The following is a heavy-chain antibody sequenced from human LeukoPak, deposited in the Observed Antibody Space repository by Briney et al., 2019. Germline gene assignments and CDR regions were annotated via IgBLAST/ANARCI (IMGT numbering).Heavy chain of an antibody. V-gene: IGHV1-18*04. CDR2: ISAYNGNT. Sequence: ASVKVSCKASGYTFTSYGISWVRQAPGQGLEWMGGISAYNGNTNYAQKLQGRVTMTTDTSTSTAYMELRSLRSDDTAVYYCARVGVVVAATLSSDYWGQGTLVTVSS. CDR1: GYTFTSYG. CDR3: ARVGVVVAATLSSDY. D-gene: IGHD2-15*01. J-gene: IGHJ4*02.